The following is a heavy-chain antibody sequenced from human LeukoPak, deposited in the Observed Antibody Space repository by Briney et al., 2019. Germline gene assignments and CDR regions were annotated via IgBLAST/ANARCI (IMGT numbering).Heavy chain of an antibody. J-gene: IGHJ4*02. D-gene: IGHD1-26*01. Sequence: GGSLILSCAASGFSFSDTYINWVRQIPGTGLEWVGLIKNKADRGEIEYAAPVKDRFTISRDDSKNTVYLQMSSLKTEDTAVYYCTTESSGSLPYWGQGTLVTVSS. CDR2: IKNKADRGEI. CDR3: TTESSGSLPY. V-gene: IGHV3-15*07. CDR1: GFSFSDTY.